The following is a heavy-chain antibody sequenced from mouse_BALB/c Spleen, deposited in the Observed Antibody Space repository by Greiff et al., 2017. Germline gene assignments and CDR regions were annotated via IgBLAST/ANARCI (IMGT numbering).Heavy chain of an antibody. J-gene: IGHJ3*01. V-gene: IGHV1-4*02. CDR2: INPSSGYT. D-gene: IGHD2-1*01. Sequence: VQLVESAAELARPGASVKMSCKASGYTFTSYTMHWVKQRPGQGLEWIGYINPSSGYTEYNQKFKDKTTLTADKSSSTAYMQLSSLTSEDSAVYYCARRGNSPWFAYWGQGTLVTVSA. CDR3: ARRGNSPWFAY. CDR1: GYTFTSYT.